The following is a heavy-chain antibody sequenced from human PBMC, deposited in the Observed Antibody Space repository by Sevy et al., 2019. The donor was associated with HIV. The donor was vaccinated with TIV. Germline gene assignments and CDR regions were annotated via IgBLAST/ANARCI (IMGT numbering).Heavy chain of an antibody. D-gene: IGHD3-16*01. CDR1: GDSVSTNSAA. J-gene: IGHJ6*02. Sequence: QSQTLSLTCAIYGDSVSTNSAAWNWIRQSPSRGLEWLGRTYYRSKWYNDYAESLKGRITINPDTSKNQFSLLLHSVTPEDTAVYYCTRHDVLRDYYYGMDVWGQGTTVTVSS. CDR2: TYYRSKWYN. V-gene: IGHV6-1*01. CDR3: TRHDVLRDYYYGMDV.